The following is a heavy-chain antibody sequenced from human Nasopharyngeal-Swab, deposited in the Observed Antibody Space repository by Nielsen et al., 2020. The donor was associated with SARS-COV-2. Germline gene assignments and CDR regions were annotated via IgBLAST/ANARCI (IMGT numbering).Heavy chain of an antibody. V-gene: IGHV3-7*03. D-gene: IGHD3-3*01. Sequence: GESLKISCAASGFSFSGYRMSWVRQAPGKGLEWVANIKQDGSEKYYVDSVRGRFTISRDNAKNSVFLQMSSLGAEDTAVYYCARDKGDYDFLSGYQNFCYYMDVWGKGATVTVSS. CDR1: GFSFSGYR. CDR2: IKQDGSEK. J-gene: IGHJ6*03. CDR3: ARDKGDYDFLSGYQNFCYYMDV.